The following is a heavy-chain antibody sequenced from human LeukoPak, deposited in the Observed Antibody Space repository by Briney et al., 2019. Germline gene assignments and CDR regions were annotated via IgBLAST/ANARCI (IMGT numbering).Heavy chain of an antibody. D-gene: IGHD6-19*01. Sequence: SETLSLTCTVSGGSITSYSYYWGWIRQPPGKGLEWIASIYYGGDTNYNPSLKSRVTISVDTSKNQFSLKLISVTAADAAVYYCARHRRSSGWPYYFDYWGQGTLVAVSS. V-gene: IGHV4-39*01. J-gene: IGHJ4*02. CDR3: ARHRRSSGWPYYFDY. CDR1: GGSITSYSYY. CDR2: IYYGGDT.